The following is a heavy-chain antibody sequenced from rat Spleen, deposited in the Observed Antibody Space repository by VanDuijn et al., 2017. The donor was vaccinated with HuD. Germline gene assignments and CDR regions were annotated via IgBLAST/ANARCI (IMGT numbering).Heavy chain of an antibody. CDR3: SRETTVADTYYGSAFDY. CDR2: MKFDGDT. Sequence: QVQLKESGPGLVQPSQTLSLTCTVSGFSLTSYNVHWVRQPTGKGLEWMGGMKFDGDTFYSSPLKSRLSISRDSSTGQVFLKMNSLQTEDTAIYYCSRETTVADTYYGSAFDYWGQGVVVTVSS. D-gene: IGHD1-9*01. J-gene: IGHJ2*01. CDR1: GFSLTSYN. V-gene: IGHV2-30*01.